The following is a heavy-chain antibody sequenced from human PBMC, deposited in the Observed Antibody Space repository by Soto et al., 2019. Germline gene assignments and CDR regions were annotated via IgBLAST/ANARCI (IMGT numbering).Heavy chain of an antibody. J-gene: IGHJ6*02. CDR1: GYTFTGYY. Sequence: QVQLVQSGAEVKKPGASVKVACKSSGYTFTGYYIHWVRQAPGQGLEWMGWINPDSGGTKYAEKFQGRVTMTRDTSISTAYMELSSVRSDDTAVYYCACGGSVTYLVDFYYHGMDVWGQGTTVAVSS. V-gene: IGHV1-2*02. D-gene: IGHD3-10*01. CDR2: INPDSGGT. CDR3: ACGGSVTYLVDFYYHGMDV.